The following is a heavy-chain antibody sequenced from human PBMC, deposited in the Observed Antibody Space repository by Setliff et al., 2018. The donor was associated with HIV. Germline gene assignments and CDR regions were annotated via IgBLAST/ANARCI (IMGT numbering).Heavy chain of an antibody. J-gene: IGHJ5*02. Sequence: PSETLSLTCAVSGGSFSGYYWSWIRQHPGKRLEWIGEINHSGTTKYNPSLESRVTILVETSKNQFYLKLSLVTVADTAVYYCTRLLRSGYSTTWYEGGAAWWFDPWGQGTLVTVSS. V-gene: IGHV4-34*01. CDR2: INHSGTT. CDR3: TRLLRSGYSTTWYEGGAAWWFDP. CDR1: GGSFSGYY. D-gene: IGHD6-13*01.